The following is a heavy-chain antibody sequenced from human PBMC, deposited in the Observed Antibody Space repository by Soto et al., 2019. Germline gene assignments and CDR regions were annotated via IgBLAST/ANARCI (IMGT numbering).Heavy chain of an antibody. CDR2: VHHSWAS. D-gene: IGHD3-10*01. CDR3: ARKGFGPLHGLVDV. J-gene: IGHJ6*02. V-gene: IGHV4-59*08. Sequence: QVQLQESGPGLVKPSETLSLSCTVSGGSISSYYWSWFRQSPGKRMEWIGHVHHSWASSYNPSLQSRVAISLDTAKSQFSLKVTSVTATDTAVYYWARKGFGPLHGLVDVWGQGTTVTVSS. CDR1: GGSISSYY.